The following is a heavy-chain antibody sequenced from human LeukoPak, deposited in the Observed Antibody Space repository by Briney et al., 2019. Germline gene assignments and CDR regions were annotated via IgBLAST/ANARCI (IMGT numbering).Heavy chain of an antibody. V-gene: IGHV4-34*01. Sequence: SETLSLTCAVYGGSFSGYYWSWIRQPPGKGLEWIGEINHSGSTNYNPSLKSRVTISVDTSKNQFSLKLSSVTAADTAVYYCARGTILPWLPSNYGSGSYDYWGQGTLVTVSS. J-gene: IGHJ4*02. CDR3: ARGTILPWLPSNYGSGSYDY. CDR1: GGSFSGYY. D-gene: IGHD3-10*01. CDR2: INHSGST.